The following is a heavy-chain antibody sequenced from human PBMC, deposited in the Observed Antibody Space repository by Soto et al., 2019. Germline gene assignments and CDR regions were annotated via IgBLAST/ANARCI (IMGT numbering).Heavy chain of an antibody. CDR2: MNPNSGNT. CDR3: ARGYDFWSGYSRPYYYYGMDV. CDR1: GGTFSSYA. J-gene: IGHJ6*02. D-gene: IGHD3-3*01. Sequence: GASVKVSCKASGGTFSSYAISWVRQAPGQGLEWMGGMNPNSGNTGYAQKFQGRVTMTRNTSISTAYMELSSLRSEDTAVYYCARGYDFWSGYSRPYYYYGMDVWGQGTTVTVSS. V-gene: IGHV1-8*02.